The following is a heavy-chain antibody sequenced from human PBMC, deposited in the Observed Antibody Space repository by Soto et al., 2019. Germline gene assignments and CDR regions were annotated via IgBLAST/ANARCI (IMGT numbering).Heavy chain of an antibody. V-gene: IGHV3-74*01. CDR2: INSDGSST. CDR3: ARLRITGTDVYGMDV. D-gene: IGHD1-7*01. Sequence: EVQLVESGGGLVQPGGSLRLSCAASGFTSSSYWMHWVRQAPGKGLVWVSRINSDGSSTSYADSVKGRFTISRDNAKNTLNLQMNSLRAEDTAVYYCARLRITGTDVYGMDVWGQGTTVTVSS. J-gene: IGHJ6*02. CDR1: GFTSSSYW.